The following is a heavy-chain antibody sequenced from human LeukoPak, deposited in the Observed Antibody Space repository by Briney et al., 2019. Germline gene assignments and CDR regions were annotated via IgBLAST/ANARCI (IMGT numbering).Heavy chain of an antibody. CDR1: GGSVSSGIHY. Sequence: SETLSLTCSVSGGSVSSGIHYWSWIRQPPGKGLEWIGYIYYSGSTHYNPSLKSRVTISVDTSKNQFSLKLSSVTAADTAVYYCARGMTDWWFDPWGQGTLVTVSS. CDR3: ARGMTDWWFDP. V-gene: IGHV4-31*03. CDR2: IYYSGST. D-gene: IGHD3-9*01. J-gene: IGHJ5*02.